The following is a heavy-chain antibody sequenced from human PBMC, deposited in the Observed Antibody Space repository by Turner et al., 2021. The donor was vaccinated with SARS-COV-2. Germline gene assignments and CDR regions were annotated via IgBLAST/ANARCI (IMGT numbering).Heavy chain of an antibody. CDR1: VISFRDYY. CDR2: ISPSGTSI. V-gene: IGHV3-11*01. CDR3: ATDLHGLYYFDN. J-gene: IGHJ4*02. D-gene: IGHD4-17*01. Sequence: QVQLVESGENLVKPGGSLRLSCVFSVISFRDYYMNWVRQAPGKGLEWMAYISPSGTSIYYADSVKCRFTISRDNAKTSLYLDMNSLRGDDTAIYYCATDLHGLYYFDNWGQGTLVSVSS.